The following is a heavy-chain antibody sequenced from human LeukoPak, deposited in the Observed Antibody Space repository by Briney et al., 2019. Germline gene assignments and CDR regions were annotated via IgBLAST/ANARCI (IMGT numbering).Heavy chain of an antibody. CDR2: ISGSGGST. Sequence: PGGSLRLSCAASGFTFSSYAMSWVRQAPGKGLEWVSAISGSGGSTYYADSVKGRFTISRDNSKNTLYLQMNSLRAEDTAVYYCAKMGWVQIAAAGTEFDYWGQGTLVTVSS. CDR1: GFTFSSYA. V-gene: IGHV3-23*01. J-gene: IGHJ4*02. CDR3: AKMGWVQIAAAGTEFDY. D-gene: IGHD6-13*01.